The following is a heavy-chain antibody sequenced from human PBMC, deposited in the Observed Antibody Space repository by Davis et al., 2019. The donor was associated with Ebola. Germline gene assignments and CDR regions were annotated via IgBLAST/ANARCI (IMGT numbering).Heavy chain of an antibody. D-gene: IGHD4-17*01. V-gene: IGHV3-23*01. CDR3: AKLDYNDSYFQD. Sequence: PGGSLRLSCAASGFTFSSYAMSWVRQAPGKGLEWVSRISAIGGDTYCADSVKGRFTISRDNSKNTLNLQMNSLRAEDTAIYYCAKLDYNDSYFQDWGQGTLVTVSS. CDR1: GFTFSSYA. CDR2: ISAIGGDT. J-gene: IGHJ1*01.